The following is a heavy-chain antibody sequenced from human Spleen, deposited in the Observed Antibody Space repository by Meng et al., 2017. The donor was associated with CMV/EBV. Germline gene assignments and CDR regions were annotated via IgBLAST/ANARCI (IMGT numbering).Heavy chain of an antibody. J-gene: IGHJ6*02. Sequence: GESLKISCAASGFTFRNYWMSWVRQAPGKVLEWVANINGDGSDKGYVDSVKGRFTISRDNARNSLYMEMNSLRPEDTAVYYCVPHDCAMDVWGQGTTVTVSS. CDR3: VPHDCAMDV. CDR2: INGDGSDK. V-gene: IGHV3-7*01. CDR1: GFTFRNYW.